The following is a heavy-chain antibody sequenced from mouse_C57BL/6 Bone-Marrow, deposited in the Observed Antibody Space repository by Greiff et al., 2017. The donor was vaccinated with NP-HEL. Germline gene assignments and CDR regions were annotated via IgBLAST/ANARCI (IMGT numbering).Heavy chain of an antibody. Sequence: VQLQQPGAELVKPGASVKLSCKASGYTFTSYWMHWVKQRPGQGLEWIGMIHPNSGSTNYNEKFKSKATLTVDKSSSTAYMQLSSLTSEDSAVYYCARGIYDGYPAWFAYWGQGTLVTVSA. CDR1: GYTFTSYW. V-gene: IGHV1-64*01. D-gene: IGHD2-3*01. CDR2: IHPNSGST. CDR3: ARGIYDGYPAWFAY. J-gene: IGHJ3*01.